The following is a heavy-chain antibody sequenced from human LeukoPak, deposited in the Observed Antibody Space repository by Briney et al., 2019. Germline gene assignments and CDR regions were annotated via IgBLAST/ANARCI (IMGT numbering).Heavy chain of an antibody. D-gene: IGHD2-15*01. J-gene: IGHJ5*01. CDR1: GFTFSRDW. CDR3: ARDIAHCSGGKCYNIRFDF. Sequence: GGSLRLSCAASGFTFSRDWMNWVRQAPGKTLERVANINQDGSKKNYVDSVKGRFTISRDNAKNSVYLQMNSLRDEDTAVYYCARDIAHCSGGKCYNIRFDFWGQGTLVTVSS. CDR2: INQDGSKK. V-gene: IGHV3-7*01.